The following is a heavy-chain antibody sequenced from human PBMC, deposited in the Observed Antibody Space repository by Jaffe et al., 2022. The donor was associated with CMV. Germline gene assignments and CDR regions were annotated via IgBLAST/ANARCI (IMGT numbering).Heavy chain of an antibody. V-gene: IGHV3-23*01. Sequence: EVQLLESGGGLVQPGGSLRLSCAASGFTFSNYAMSWVRQAPGKGLEWVSTISGSGGSTYYADSVKGRFTISRDISKNTLYLQMNSLRAEDTAVYYCAKGGYCSGGSCYSFPHDEFDIWGQGTMVTVSS. CDR1: GFTFSNYA. CDR3: AKGGYCSGGSCYSFPHDEFDI. CDR2: ISGSGGST. J-gene: IGHJ3*02. D-gene: IGHD2-15*01.